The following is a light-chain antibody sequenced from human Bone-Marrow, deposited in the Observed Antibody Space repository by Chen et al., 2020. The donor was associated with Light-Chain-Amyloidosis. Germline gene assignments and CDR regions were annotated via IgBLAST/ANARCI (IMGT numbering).Light chain of an antibody. Sequence: QSALTQPASVSGSPGQSITISCTGTSSDVGGYNYVSWYQQHPGKAPKLMIYEVSNRPSGVSKRFSGSKAVNTASLTISGLQAEDEADYYSSSYTSSSTWVFGGGTKLTVL. CDR2: EVS. CDR1: SSDVGGYNY. CDR3: SSYTSSSTWV. J-gene: IGLJ3*02. V-gene: IGLV2-14*01.